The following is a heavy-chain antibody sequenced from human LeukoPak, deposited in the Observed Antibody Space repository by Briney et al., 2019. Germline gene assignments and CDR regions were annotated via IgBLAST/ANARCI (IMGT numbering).Heavy chain of an antibody. J-gene: IGHJ4*02. V-gene: IGHV3-23*01. D-gene: IGHD3-3*01. Sequence: GGSLRLSCAASGFTFSSYAMSWVRQAPGKGLEWVSAISGSGGSTYYADSVKGRFTISRDNSKNTLYLQMNSLRAEDTAVNYCAKDQESGYCFFDYWGQGTLVTVSS. CDR3: AKDQESGYCFFDY. CDR2: ISGSGGST. CDR1: GFTFSSYA.